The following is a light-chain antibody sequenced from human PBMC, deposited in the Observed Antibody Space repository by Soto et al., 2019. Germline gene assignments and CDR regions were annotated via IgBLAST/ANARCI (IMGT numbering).Light chain of an antibody. J-gene: IGLJ2*01. V-gene: IGLV4-60*02. CDR2: LEGSGSY. CDR3: ETWDSNILV. CDR1: SGHSSYI. Sequence: QPVLTQSSSASASLGSSVKLNCTLSSGHSSYIIAWHQQQPGKAPRYLMKLEGSGSYNKGSGVPDRFSGSSSGADRYLTISNLQFEDEADYYCETWDSNILVFGGGTKLTVL.